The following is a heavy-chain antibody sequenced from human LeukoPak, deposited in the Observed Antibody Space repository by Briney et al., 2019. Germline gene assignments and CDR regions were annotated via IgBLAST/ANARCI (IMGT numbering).Heavy chain of an antibody. D-gene: IGHD3-10*01. CDR2: ISSSGSTI. J-gene: IGHJ4*02. CDR1: GFTFSSYE. V-gene: IGHV3-48*03. CDR3: ARDRFGELPEPNFDY. Sequence: HPGGSLRLSCAASGFTFSSYEMNWVRQAPGKGLEWVSYISSSGSTIYYADSVKGRFTISSDNAKNSLYLQMNSLRAEDTAVYYCARDRFGELPEPNFDYWGQGTLVTVSS.